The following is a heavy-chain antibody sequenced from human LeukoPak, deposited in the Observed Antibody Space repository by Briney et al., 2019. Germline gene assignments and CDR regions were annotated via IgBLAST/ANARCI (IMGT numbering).Heavy chain of an antibody. D-gene: IGHD6-13*01. J-gene: IGHJ6*03. Sequence: SETLSLTCTVSGGSISNYYWSWIRQPPGKGLEWIGYIYYRGSTNYNHSLKSRVTISVDTSKNQFSLKLSSVTAADPAVYYCARTTEAHSWQTRYYSCYMDVWGKGPTVTVSS. CDR1: GGSISNYY. V-gene: IGHV4-59*01. CDR2: IYYRGST. CDR3: ARTTEAHSWQTRYYSCYMDV.